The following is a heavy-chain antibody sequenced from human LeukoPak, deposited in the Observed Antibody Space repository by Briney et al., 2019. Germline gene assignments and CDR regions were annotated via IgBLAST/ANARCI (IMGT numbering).Heavy chain of an antibody. CDR2: IIPIFGTA. CDR1: GGTFSSYA. J-gene: IGHJ4*02. V-gene: IGHV1-69*06. CDR3: ARDPPNYYDSSGYPDNFDY. D-gene: IGHD3-22*01. Sequence: SVKVSCKASGGTFSSYAISWVRQAPGQGLEWMGGIIPIFGTANYAQKFQGRVTITADKSTSTAYMELSSLRSEDTAVYYCARDPPNYYDSSGYPDNFDYWGQGTLVTVSS.